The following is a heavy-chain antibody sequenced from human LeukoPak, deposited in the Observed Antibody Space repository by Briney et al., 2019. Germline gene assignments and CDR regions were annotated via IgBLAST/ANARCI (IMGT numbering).Heavy chain of an antibody. CDR3: ARFDIVVVPAASRHYYYYGMDV. D-gene: IGHD2-2*01. Sequence: ASVKVSCKASGYTFTSYDINWVRRATGQGLEWMGWMNPNSGNTGYAQKFQGRDTMTRNTSISTAYMELSSLRSEDTAVYYCARFDIVVVPAASRHYYYYGMDVWGQGTTVTVSS. J-gene: IGHJ6*02. CDR1: GYTFTSYD. V-gene: IGHV1-8*01. CDR2: MNPNSGNT.